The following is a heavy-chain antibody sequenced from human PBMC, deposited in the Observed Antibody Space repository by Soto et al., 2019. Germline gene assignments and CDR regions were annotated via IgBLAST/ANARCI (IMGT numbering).Heavy chain of an antibody. J-gene: IGHJ4*02. CDR2: MNPNSGNT. Sequence: ASVKVSCKASGYTFTSYDINWVRQATGQGLEWMGWMNPNSGNTGYAQKFQGRVTMTRNTSISTAYMELSSLRSEDTAVYYCAKDGSLNYDILTGYYPDYWGQGTLVTVSS. CDR1: GYTFTSYD. V-gene: IGHV1-8*01. D-gene: IGHD3-9*01. CDR3: AKDGSLNYDILTGYYPDY.